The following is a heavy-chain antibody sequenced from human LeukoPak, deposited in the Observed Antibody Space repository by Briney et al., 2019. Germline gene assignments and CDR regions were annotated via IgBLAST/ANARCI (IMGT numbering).Heavy chain of an antibody. Sequence: ASVKVSCKASGYTFTSYGISWVRQAPGQGLEWMGWISAYNGNTNYAQKLQGRVTMTTDTSTSTAYMELRSLRAEDTAMYYCARDHEGVVGTTGGIDYWGQGTLVTVSS. CDR2: ISAYNGNT. V-gene: IGHV1-18*01. CDR1: GYTFTSYG. D-gene: IGHD1-26*01. J-gene: IGHJ4*02. CDR3: ARDHEGVVGTTGGIDY.